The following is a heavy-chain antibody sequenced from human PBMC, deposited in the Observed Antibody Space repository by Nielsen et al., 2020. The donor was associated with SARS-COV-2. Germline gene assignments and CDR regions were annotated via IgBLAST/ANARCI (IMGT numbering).Heavy chain of an antibody. CDR1: GGSISSYY. CDR3: ARDVKDYVWGLRGAFDI. V-gene: IGHV4-59*01. CDR2: IYYSGST. J-gene: IGHJ3*02. D-gene: IGHD3-16*01. Sequence: SETLSLTCTVSGGSISSYYWSWIRQPPGKGLEWIGYIYYSGSTNYNPSLKSRVTISVDTSKNQFSLKLSSVTAADTAVYYCARDVKDYVWGLRGAFDIWGQGTMVTVSS.